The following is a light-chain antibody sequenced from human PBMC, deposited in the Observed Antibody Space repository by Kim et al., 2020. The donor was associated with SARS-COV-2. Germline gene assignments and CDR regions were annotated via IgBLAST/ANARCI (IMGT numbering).Light chain of an antibody. CDR1: SSNIGSNT. V-gene: IGLV1-44*01. CDR3: AAWDDSLNGPV. J-gene: IGLJ3*02. CDR2: SNN. Sequence: GQRVTISCYGSSSNIGSNTVNWYQQLPGTAPKLLIYSNNQRPSGVPDRFSGYKSGTSASLAISGLQSEDEADYYCAAWDDSLNGPVFGGGTQLTVL.